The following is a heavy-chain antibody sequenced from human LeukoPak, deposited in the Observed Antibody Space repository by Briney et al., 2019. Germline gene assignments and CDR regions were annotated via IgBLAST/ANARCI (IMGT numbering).Heavy chain of an antibody. V-gene: IGHV3-23*01. CDR1: GFTFSSYA. J-gene: IGHJ6*02. Sequence: PGGSLRLSCAASGFTFSSYAMSWVRQAPGKGLEWVSAISGSGGSTYYADSVKGRFTISRDNSKNTLYLQMNSLRAEDTAVYYCAKVDYYDSSGYYLSLNGVDVWGQGTTVTVSS. CDR2: ISGSGGST. D-gene: IGHD3-22*01. CDR3: AKVDYYDSSGYYLSLNGVDV.